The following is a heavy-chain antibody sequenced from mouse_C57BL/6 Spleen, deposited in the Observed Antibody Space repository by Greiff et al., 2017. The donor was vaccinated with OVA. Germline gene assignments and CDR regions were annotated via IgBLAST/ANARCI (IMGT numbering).Heavy chain of an antibody. CDR3: ARAYWGYFDY. D-gene: IGHD2-10*01. V-gene: IGHV5-4*01. J-gene: IGHJ2*01. CDR2: ISDGGSYT. Sequence: EVQLVESGGGLVKPGGSLKLSCAASGFTFSSYAMSWVRQTPEKRLEWVATISDGGSYTYYPDNVKGRFTISRDNAKNNLYLQMSHLKSEDTAMYYCARAYWGYFDYWGQGTTLTVSS. CDR1: GFTFSSYA.